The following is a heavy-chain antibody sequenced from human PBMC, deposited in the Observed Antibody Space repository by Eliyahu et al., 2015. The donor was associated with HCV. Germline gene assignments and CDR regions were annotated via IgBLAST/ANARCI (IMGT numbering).Heavy chain of an antibody. V-gene: IGHV1-3*01. CDR3: ARGFRQLSDY. J-gene: IGHJ4*02. CDR1: GYTFTNYI. CDR2: ISAGNGNT. D-gene: IGHD5-18*01. Sequence: LVQSRAEVKKPGASVKVSCKASGYTFTNYIMHWVRQAPGQRFEWMGYISAGNGNTKFSQKFQGRVTITRDTSASTAYMELSSLRSEDTAVYYCARGFRQLSDYWGQGTQVTVSS.